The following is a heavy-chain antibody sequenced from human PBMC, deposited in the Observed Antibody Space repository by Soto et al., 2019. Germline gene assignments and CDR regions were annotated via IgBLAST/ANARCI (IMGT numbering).Heavy chain of an antibody. Sequence: GGSLRLSCAASGFTFSSYAMSWVRQAPGKGLEWVSAISGSGGSTYYADSVKGRFTISRDNSKNTLYLQMNSLRAEDTAVFYCAFYLGYCSGGSCYWGGSYYYYMDVWGKGTTVTVSS. V-gene: IGHV3-23*01. CDR3: AFYLGYCSGGSCYWGGSYYYYMDV. D-gene: IGHD2-15*01. CDR2: ISGSGGST. CDR1: GFTFSSYA. J-gene: IGHJ6*03.